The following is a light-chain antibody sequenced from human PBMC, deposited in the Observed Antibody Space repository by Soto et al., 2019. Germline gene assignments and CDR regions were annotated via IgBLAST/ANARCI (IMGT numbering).Light chain of an antibody. V-gene: IGKV3-15*01. Sequence: ENVLTQSPGTLSLSPGERASLSCRASHSVSTNVAWYQQKPAQAPRLLIYGASTRATGIPARFSGGGSGTEFTLTISSLQSADFAVYYCQQYNDWPLTFGGGTKVDIK. J-gene: IGKJ4*01. CDR3: QQYNDWPLT. CDR2: GAS. CDR1: HSVSTN.